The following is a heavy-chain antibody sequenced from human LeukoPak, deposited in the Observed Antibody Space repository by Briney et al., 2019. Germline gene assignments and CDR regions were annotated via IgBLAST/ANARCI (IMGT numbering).Heavy chain of an antibody. V-gene: IGHV3-23*01. J-gene: IGHJ4*02. Sequence: TGGSLRLSCAASGFTFSSYAMSWVRQAPGKGLEWVSAISGSGGSTYYADSVKGRFTISRDNSKNTLYLQMNSLRAEDTAVYYCAKGGSRMVALDEYWGQGTLVTVSS. D-gene: IGHD5-12*01. CDR1: GFTFSSYA. CDR2: ISGSGGST. CDR3: AKGGSRMVALDEY.